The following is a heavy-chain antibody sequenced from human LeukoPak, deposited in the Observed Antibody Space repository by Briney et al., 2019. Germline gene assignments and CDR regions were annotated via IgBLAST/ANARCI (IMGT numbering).Heavy chain of an antibody. D-gene: IGHD6-13*01. Sequence: GGTLRLSCAAYGFTFSNHGMDWVRQAPGKGLEWVSGISPSGDITYYADSVKGRFTTSRDNSRNTLYLQMNSLRVDDTAVYYCAKDRPTVYSSSWLHFLDSWGQGTLVTVSS. J-gene: IGHJ4*02. CDR3: AKDRPTVYSSSWLHFLDS. CDR2: ISPSGDIT. V-gene: IGHV3-23*01. CDR1: GFTFSNHG.